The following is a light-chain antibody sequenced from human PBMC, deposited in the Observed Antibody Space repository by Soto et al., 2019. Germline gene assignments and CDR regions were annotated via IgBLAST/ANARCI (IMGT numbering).Light chain of an antibody. V-gene: IGKV1-27*01. J-gene: IGKJ3*01. Sequence: DIPMTQSPSSLSASVGDRVIITCRASQGISNYLAWYQQKPGKVPNVLIYGASTLQSGVQSRFSGSGSGTDFTLTISSLQPEDVPPYYFQNYDSAPFTFGPGTKVDIK. CDR3: QNYDSAPFT. CDR2: GAS. CDR1: QGISNY.